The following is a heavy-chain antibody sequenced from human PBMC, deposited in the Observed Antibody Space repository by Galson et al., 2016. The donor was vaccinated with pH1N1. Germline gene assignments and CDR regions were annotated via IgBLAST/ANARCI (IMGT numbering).Heavy chain of an antibody. CDR2: IDPSNGGT. V-gene: IGHV1-46*04. CDR1: GYIFTSDY. Sequence: SVKVSCKASGYIFTSDYFHWVRQAPGQGLEWMGVIDPSNGGTAFTQKLQGLVTMARDTSTSTVYMELRGLNSEDTAVYYCIIDLGRLRDFWGQGTLVTVSS. D-gene: IGHD3-10*01. CDR3: IIDLGRLRDF. J-gene: IGHJ4*02.